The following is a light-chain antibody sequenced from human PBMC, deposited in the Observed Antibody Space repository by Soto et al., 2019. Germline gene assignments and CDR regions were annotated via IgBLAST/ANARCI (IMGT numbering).Light chain of an antibody. CDR2: GNN. V-gene: IGLV1-44*01. CDR1: SSNIGSNP. CDR3: AAWDDSLFGYV. Sequence: QSVLTQAPSASGTPGQRVTITCSGGSSNIGSNPVSWYQQVPGRAPNLLIYGNNKRPSGVSDRFSDSQSGTSASLAISGLQSEDEAEYYGAAWDDSLFGYVFGAGTKLTVL. J-gene: IGLJ1*01.